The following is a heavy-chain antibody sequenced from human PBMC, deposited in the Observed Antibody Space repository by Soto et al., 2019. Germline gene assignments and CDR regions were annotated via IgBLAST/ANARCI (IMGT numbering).Heavy chain of an antibody. CDR2: IYYSGST. J-gene: IGHJ5*02. CDR3: ARGVDYGGNSEWFDP. D-gene: IGHD2-21*02. V-gene: IGHV4-31*03. CDR1: GGSISSGGYY. Sequence: SETLSLTCTVSGGSISSGGYYWSWIRQHPGKGLEWIGYIYYSGSTYYNPSLKSRVTISVDTSKNQFSLKLSSVTAADTAVYYCARGVDYGGNSEWFDPWGQGTLVTVSS.